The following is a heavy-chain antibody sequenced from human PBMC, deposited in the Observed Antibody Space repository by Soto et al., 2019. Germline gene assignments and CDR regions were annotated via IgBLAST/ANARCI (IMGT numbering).Heavy chain of an antibody. J-gene: IGHJ5*02. D-gene: IGHD3-3*02. CDR3: ARDLPFLEWFRGQNWFDP. CDR1: GGTFSSYA. V-gene: IGHV1-69*06. CDR2: IIPIFGTA. Sequence: QVQLVQSGAEVKKPGSSVKVSCKASGGTFSSYAISWVRQAPGQGLEWMGGIIPIFGTANYAQKFQGRVTISADKSTSTDYMELSSLRSEDTAVYYCARDLPFLEWFRGQNWFDPWGQGTLVTVSS.